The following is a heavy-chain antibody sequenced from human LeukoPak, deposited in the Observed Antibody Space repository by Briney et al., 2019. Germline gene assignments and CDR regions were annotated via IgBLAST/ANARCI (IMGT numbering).Heavy chain of an antibody. CDR3: ASRSGRGYSYGPRDYYMDV. D-gene: IGHD5-18*01. CDR1: GGTFSSYA. CDR2: IIPIFGTA. V-gene: IGHV1-69*05. Sequence: SVKVSCKASGGTFSSYAISWVRQAPGQGLEWMGRIIPIFGTANYAQKFQGRVTITTDEATSTAYMELSSLRSEDTAVYYCASRSGRGYSYGPRDYYMDVWGKGTTVTVSS. J-gene: IGHJ6*03.